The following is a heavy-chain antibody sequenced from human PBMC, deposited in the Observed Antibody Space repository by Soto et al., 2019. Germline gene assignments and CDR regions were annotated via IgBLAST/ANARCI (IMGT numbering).Heavy chain of an antibody. J-gene: IGHJ5*02. CDR1: GGSISSSSYY. V-gene: IGHV4-39*01. CDR2: IYYSGST. Sequence: SETLSLTCTVSGGSISSSSYYWGWIRQPPGKGLEWIGSIYYSGSTYYNPSLKSRVTISVDTSKNQFSLKLSSVTAADTAVYYCARQVEIAAAGTRWFDPWGQGTLVTVS. D-gene: IGHD6-13*01. CDR3: ARQVEIAAAGTRWFDP.